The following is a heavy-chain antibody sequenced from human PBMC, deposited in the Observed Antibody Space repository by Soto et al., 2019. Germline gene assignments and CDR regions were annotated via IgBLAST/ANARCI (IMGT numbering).Heavy chain of an antibody. CDR3: TTDNPRMPAPPGLNPFDY. D-gene: IGHD2-2*01. J-gene: IGHJ4*02. CDR1: GFTFNNAW. V-gene: IGHV3-15*07. Sequence: EVQLVESGGGLVKPGGSLRLSCAASGFTFNNAWMNWVRQAPGKGLEWVGRIKSKTDGGTTDYAAPVKGRLTISRDDSKNTLYLQMNRPKTENTAVYYCTTDNPRMPAPPGLNPFDYWGQGTLVPVSS. CDR2: IKSKTDGGTT.